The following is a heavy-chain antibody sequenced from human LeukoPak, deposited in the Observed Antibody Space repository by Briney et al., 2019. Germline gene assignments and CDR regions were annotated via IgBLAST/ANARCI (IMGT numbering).Heavy chain of an antibody. V-gene: IGHV4-59*01. J-gene: IGHJ4*02. Sequence: PSETLSLTCTVSGGSIRSYYWNWVRQPPGKGLEWIGYIYYSGSTNYNPSLKSRVTISVDTSKNQFSLKLSSVTAADTAVYYCARGRGWLQSTPFDYWGQGTLVTVSS. CDR2: IYYSGST. CDR1: GGSIRSYY. D-gene: IGHD5-24*01. CDR3: ARGRGWLQSTPFDY.